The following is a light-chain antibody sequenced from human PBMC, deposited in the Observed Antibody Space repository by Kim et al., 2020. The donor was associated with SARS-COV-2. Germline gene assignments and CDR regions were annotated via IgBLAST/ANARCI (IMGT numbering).Light chain of an antibody. Sequence: ASVGDRVTIACRTTQGISSHLNWYQQKPGRAPKLLISAASTLQGGVPSRFSGSGSETDFTLTISSLQPEEFATYFCQQSYITPFTFGPGTKVDIK. V-gene: IGKV1-39*01. J-gene: IGKJ3*01. CDR2: AAS. CDR3: QQSYITPFT. CDR1: QGISSH.